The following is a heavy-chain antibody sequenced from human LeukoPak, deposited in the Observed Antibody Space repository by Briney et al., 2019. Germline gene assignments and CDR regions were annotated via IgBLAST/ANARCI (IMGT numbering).Heavy chain of an antibody. CDR1: GGSVGSNY. D-gene: IGHD6-19*01. V-gene: IGHV4-59*02. CDR2: ISYSGDT. CDR3: ARGSGWYPH. Sequence: PSETLSLTCSVSGGSVGSNYWSWVRQPPGKGLEWIGYISYSGDTKYNPSLKSRLSMSVDTPKNQCSLMLTSVTAADTAAYYCARGSGWYPHWGQGTLVTVSS. J-gene: IGHJ1*01.